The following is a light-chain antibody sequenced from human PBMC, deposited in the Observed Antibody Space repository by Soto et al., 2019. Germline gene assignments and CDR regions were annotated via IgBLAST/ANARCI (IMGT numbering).Light chain of an antibody. CDR1: SSEVGGYNY. Sequence: QSVRTQPASVSGSPGQSITISCTGTSSEVGGYNYVSWYQQHPGKAPKLMIYDVSNRPSGVSNRFSGSKSGNTASLTISGLQAEDEADYYCTSYTSSSTFSYVFGTGTKVTDL. CDR2: DVS. J-gene: IGLJ1*01. V-gene: IGLV2-14*01. CDR3: TSYTSSSTFSYV.